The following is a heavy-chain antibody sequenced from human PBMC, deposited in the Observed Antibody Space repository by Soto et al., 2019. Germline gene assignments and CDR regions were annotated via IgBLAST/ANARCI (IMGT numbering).Heavy chain of an antibody. CDR3: AKDGAYCGGDCRSYLDY. J-gene: IGHJ4*02. D-gene: IGHD2-21*02. CDR1: GFTFRDYV. Sequence: EVQLLQSGGALVQPGESLRLSCAASGFTFRDYVMRWVRQAPGEGLEWVSSISGSGGATYYADSVKGRFTISRDNSKNTLDLQMNNLRVEDTAVYYCAKDGAYCGGDCRSYLDYWGQGTLVTVSS. V-gene: IGHV3-23*01. CDR2: ISGSGGAT.